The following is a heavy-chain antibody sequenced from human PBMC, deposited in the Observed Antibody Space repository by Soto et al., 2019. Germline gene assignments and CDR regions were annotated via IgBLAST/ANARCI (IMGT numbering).Heavy chain of an antibody. CDR3: ARAASYYGLDV. CDR2: IYSGGTT. CDR1: GFTVSTNY. J-gene: IGHJ6*02. V-gene: IGHV3-53*01. Sequence: VQLVESGGGLIQPGGSLRLSCAASGFTVSTNYMSWVRQAPGKGLEWVSVIYSGGTTYFADSVKGRFTISRDNSKNTRYLPKSSGRAEDTGVYFCARAASYYGLDVRGQGTTVTVSS.